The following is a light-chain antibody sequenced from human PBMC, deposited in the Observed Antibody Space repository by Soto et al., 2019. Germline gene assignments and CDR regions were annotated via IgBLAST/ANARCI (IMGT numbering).Light chain of an antibody. Sequence: ETVMTQSPATLSVDPGERAALSCRAIQSISSNLAWYQQKPGQAPRLLIYGGSIRATGIPARFSGSGSETVVTLTISSLPSKDFADYNWQNYNTWPQATLGQGSTVE. CDR3: QNYNTWPQAT. CDR1: QSISSN. CDR2: GGS. V-gene: IGKV3-15*01. J-gene: IGKJ1*01.